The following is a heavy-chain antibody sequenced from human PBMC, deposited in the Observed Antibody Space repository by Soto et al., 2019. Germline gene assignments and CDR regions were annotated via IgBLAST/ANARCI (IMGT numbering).Heavy chain of an antibody. J-gene: IGHJ4*02. Sequence: QVQLEQSGAEVKKPGASVKVSCQTSGYTFTSYTLHWVRQAPGQGLEWLGWINAGNGREKYSQRFQDRVSLSTDRPTSTAFMEIRDLRSEDTAVFFWARGGGWVGEASFDTWGQGTLVIVSS. CDR1: GYTFTSYT. CDR2: INAGNGRE. V-gene: IGHV1-3*01. D-gene: IGHD3-10*01. CDR3: ARGGGWVGEASFDT.